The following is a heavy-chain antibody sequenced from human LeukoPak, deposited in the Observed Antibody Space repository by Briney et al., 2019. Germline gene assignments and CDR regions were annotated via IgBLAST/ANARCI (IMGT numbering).Heavy chain of an antibody. J-gene: IGHJ4*02. Sequence: SETLSLTCTVSGGSISSYYWSWIRQPPGKGLEWIGYIYTSGSTNYNPSLKSRVTMSVDTSKNQFSLKLSSVTAADTAVYYCARDSDAYDILTGYHGDYWGQGTLVTVSS. CDR1: GGSISSYY. CDR2: IYTSGST. D-gene: IGHD3-9*01. CDR3: ARDSDAYDILTGYHGDY. V-gene: IGHV4-4*08.